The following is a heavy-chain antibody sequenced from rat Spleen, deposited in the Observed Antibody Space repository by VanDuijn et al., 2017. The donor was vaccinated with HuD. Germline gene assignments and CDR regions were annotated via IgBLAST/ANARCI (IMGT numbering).Heavy chain of an antibody. V-gene: IGHV5-31*01. Sequence: EVQLVESGGGLVQPGRSLKLSCVASGFTFNNYWMTWIRQAPGKGLEWVASITNASGRTYYRGSVKGRFTISRDNTKSTLYLQMDSLRSDDTATYYGATEELGRGYFDYWGQGVMVTVSS. J-gene: IGHJ2*01. CDR1: GFTFNNYW. CDR3: ATEELGRGYFDY. CDR2: ITNASGRT. D-gene: IGHD4-3*01.